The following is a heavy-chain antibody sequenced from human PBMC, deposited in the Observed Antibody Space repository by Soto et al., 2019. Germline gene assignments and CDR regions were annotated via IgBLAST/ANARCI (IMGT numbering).Heavy chain of an antibody. Sequence: SGPTLVNPTHTLTLTCSFSGFSLSTSEVGVGWIRQPPGKALEWLALIYWDDDKRYSPRLSNRLTVTKDTSKNQVVLTLTNMDAADTATYYCARLTHLYVVFDYWGQGTLVTVSS. J-gene: IGHJ4*02. CDR3: ARLTHLYVVFDY. V-gene: IGHV2-5*02. D-gene: IGHD3-16*01. CDR2: IYWDDDK. CDR1: GFSLSTSEVG.